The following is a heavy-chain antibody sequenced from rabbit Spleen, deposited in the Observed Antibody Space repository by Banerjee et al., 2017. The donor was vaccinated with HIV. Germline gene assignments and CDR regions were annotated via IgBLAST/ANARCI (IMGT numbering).Heavy chain of an antibody. V-gene: IGHV1S40*01. Sequence: QQLVESGGGLVKPGASLTLTCTASGFSFSSDYDMCWVRQAPGKGLEWIACIDVDSSGSTAYASWAKGRFTISKTSSTTVTLQLNSLTAADTTTYFCARDGDTEKNNRYYFDLWGPGTLVTVS. J-gene: IGHJ4*01. CDR3: ARDGDTEKNNRYYFDL. D-gene: IGHD8-1*01. CDR1: GFSFSSDYD. CDR2: IDVDSSGST.